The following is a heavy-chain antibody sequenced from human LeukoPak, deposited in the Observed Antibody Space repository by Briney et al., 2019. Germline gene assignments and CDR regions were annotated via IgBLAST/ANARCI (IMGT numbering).Heavy chain of an antibody. D-gene: IGHD3-9*01. CDR3: ARGMGYILTGYYTRREYYFDY. J-gene: IGHJ4*02. V-gene: IGHV3-30-3*01. CDR2: ISYDGSNK. CDR1: GFTFSSYA. Sequence: PGRSLRLSCAASGFTFSSYAMHWVRQAPGKGLEWAAVISYDGSNKYYADSVKGRFTISRDNSKNTLYLQMNSLRAEDTAVYYCARGMGYILTGYYTRREYYFDYWGQGTLVTVSS.